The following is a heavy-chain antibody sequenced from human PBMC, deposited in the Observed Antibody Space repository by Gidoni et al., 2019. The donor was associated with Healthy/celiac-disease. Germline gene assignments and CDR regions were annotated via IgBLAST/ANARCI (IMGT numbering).Heavy chain of an antibody. CDR3: ARFPYDSSGYQHYDY. J-gene: IGHJ4*02. D-gene: IGHD3-22*01. Sequence: VTVLESVPALVRPTRTPSFACPFSGFSLITRGIPVSWIRQHPGKVLEWFARIDCDDDKFYSTSLKTRLTISKDTSKNQVVLTMTNMDPVDTATYYCARFPYDSSGYQHYDYWGQGTLVTVSS. CDR2: IDCDDDK. CDR1: GFSLITRGIP. V-gene: IGHV2-70*04.